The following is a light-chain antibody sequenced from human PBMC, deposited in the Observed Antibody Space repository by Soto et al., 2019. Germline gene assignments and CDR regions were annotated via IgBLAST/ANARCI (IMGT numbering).Light chain of an antibody. CDR3: EPWYSNSHKV. CDR1: RGHSTYI. CDR2: LDRSGSY. Sequence: QPVLTQSSSASASLGSSVKLTCILSRGHSTYIIAWHQQQPGKAPRFLMTLDRSGSYNRRSGVPHRFSGSSSGADRYLTISNLLFEDVGDYYCEPWYSNSHKVFGGGTKLTVL. V-gene: IGLV4-60*02. J-gene: IGLJ3*02.